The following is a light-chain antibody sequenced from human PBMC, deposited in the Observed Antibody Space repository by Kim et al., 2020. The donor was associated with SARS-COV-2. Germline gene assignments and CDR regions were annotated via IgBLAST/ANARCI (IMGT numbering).Light chain of an antibody. CDR3: QSYDTILSGYV. CDR1: RSKIGAGYD. V-gene: IGLV1-40*01. Sequence: RVTTACTGIRSKIGAGYDVHWYRQLPGKAPNLLIYGTSSRPSGVPDRLSGSKSGTSASLAITGLQADDEADYYCQSYDTILSGYVFGTGTKVTVL. CDR2: GTS. J-gene: IGLJ1*01.